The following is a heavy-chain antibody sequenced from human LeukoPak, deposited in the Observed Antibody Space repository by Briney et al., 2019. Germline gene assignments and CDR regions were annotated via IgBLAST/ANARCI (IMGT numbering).Heavy chain of an antibody. CDR1: GGSLSGYY. V-gene: IGHV4-34*01. CDR3: GGGGYSSGWYADY. J-gene: IGHJ4*02. D-gene: IGHD6-19*01. CDR2: INHSGST. Sequence: PSETLSLTCAVYGGSLSGYYWSWIRQPPGKGLEWIGEINHSGSTNYNPSLKSRVTISVDTSKNQFSLKLSSVTAADTAVYYCGGGGYSSGWYADYWGQGTLVTVSS.